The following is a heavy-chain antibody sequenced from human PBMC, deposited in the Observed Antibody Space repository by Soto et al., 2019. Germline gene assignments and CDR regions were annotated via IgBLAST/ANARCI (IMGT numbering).Heavy chain of an antibody. D-gene: IGHD3-3*01. J-gene: IGHJ6*02. V-gene: IGHV3-53*01. Sequence: SCAASGFTVSSNYMSWVRQAPGKGLEWVSVIYSGGSTYYADSVKGRFTISRDNSKNTLYLQMNSLRAEDTAVYYCAREERYYDFWSGFRYYGMDVWGQGTTVTVSS. CDR3: AREERYYDFWSGFRYYGMDV. CDR2: IYSGGST. CDR1: GFTVSSNY.